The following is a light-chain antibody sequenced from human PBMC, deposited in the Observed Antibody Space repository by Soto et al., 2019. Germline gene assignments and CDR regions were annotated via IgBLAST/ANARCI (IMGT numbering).Light chain of an antibody. CDR1: QGISSY. CDR2: AAS. Sequence: AIRMTHSPSSFSASTGDRVTITCRASQGISSYLAWYQQKPGKAPTRLIYAASTLQSGVPSRFSGSGSGTDFTLTLSCLQSEEFATYYCQQYYSYPPGTCGQGPKLEIK. J-gene: IGKJ2*02. V-gene: IGKV1-8*01. CDR3: QQYYSYPPGT.